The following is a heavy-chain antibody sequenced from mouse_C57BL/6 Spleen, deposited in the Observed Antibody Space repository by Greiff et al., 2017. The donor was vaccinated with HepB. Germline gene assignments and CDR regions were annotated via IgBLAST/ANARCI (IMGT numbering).Heavy chain of an antibody. CDR3: ARLGNYYYGSSWYFDV. D-gene: IGHD1-1*01. J-gene: IGHJ1*03. Sequence: EVKVVESEGGLVQPGSSMKLSCTASGFTFSDYYMAWVRQVPEKGLEWVANINYDGSSTYYLDSLKSRFIISRDNAKNILYLQMSSLKSEDTATYYCARLGNYYYGSSWYFDVWGTGTTVTVSS. CDR1: GFTFSDYY. CDR2: INYDGSST. V-gene: IGHV5-16*01.